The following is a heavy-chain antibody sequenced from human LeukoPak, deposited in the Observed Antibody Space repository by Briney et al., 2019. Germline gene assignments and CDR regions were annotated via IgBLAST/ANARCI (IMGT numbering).Heavy chain of an antibody. J-gene: IGHJ4*02. Sequence: PGGSLRLSCAASGFSFSDYWMHWVRQTPGKGLVWVSRLNADGSYTNYADSVKGRFTISRDNAKNTLYLHLDNVRAEDTAVYYCARVRGAVAGRGALDYWGQGTLVTVSS. CDR2: LNADGSYT. CDR3: ARVRGAVAGRGALDY. CDR1: GFSFSDYW. D-gene: IGHD6-19*01. V-gene: IGHV3-74*01.